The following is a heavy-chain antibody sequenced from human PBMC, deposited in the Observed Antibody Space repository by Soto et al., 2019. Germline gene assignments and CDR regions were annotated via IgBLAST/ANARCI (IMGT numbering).Heavy chain of an antibody. J-gene: IGHJ4*02. D-gene: IGHD3-22*01. V-gene: IGHV1-24*01. CDR2: SDPEDGET. Sequence: ASVKVSCKVSGYTLTELSMHWVRQAPGKGLEWMGGSDPEDGETIYAQKFQGRVTMTEDTSTDTAYMELSSLRSEDTAVYYCATAGRDSSGYSHFDYWGQGTLVTVSS. CDR1: GYTLTELS. CDR3: ATAGRDSSGYSHFDY.